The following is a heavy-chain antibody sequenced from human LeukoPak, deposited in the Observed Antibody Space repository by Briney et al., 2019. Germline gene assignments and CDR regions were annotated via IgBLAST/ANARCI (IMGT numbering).Heavy chain of an antibody. CDR2: IYSGGST. J-gene: IGHJ4*02. V-gene: IGHV3-NL1*01. Sequence: GGSLRLSCAASGFTFSSYAMHWVRQAPGKGLEWVAVIYSGGSTYYADSVKGRFTISRDNSKNTLYLQMGSLRAEDTAVYYCAKDTGREWELKYGLPYWGQGTLVTVSS. D-gene: IGHD1-26*01. CDR1: GFTFSSYA. CDR3: AKDTGREWELKYGLPY.